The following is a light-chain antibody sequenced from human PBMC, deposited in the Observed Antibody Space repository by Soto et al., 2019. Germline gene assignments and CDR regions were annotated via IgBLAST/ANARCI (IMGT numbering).Light chain of an antibody. CDR2: GAS. V-gene: IGKV3-20*01. CDR3: QQYGSLPPT. CDR1: QSVSNRY. J-gene: IGKJ4*01. Sequence: EIVLMQSPGTLSLSPGERATLSCRASQSVSNRYLAWYQQKPGQAPRLLMYGASSRATGIPDRFSGSGSGTDFTLTISRLEAEDFAVYHCQQYGSLPPTFGGGTKVEIK.